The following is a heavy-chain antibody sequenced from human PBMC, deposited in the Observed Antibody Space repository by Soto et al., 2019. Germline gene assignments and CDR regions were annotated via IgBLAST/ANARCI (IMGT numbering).Heavy chain of an antibody. Sequence: SETLSLTCTVSGGSTRTSSYSWGWVRQPPGKGLEWIGTSHHSGSTYYNPSLNIGATISVDTFRNEVSLTVNSVTAADTAIYFCARLRGSGHPAFFDYWGQGTLVTVSS. CDR3: ARLRGSGHPAFFDY. CDR2: SHHSGST. J-gene: IGHJ4*02. V-gene: IGHV4-39*01. D-gene: IGHD3-10*01. CDR1: GGSTRTSSYS.